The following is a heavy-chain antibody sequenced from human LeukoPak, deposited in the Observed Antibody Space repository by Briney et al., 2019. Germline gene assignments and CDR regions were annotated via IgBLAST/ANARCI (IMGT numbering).Heavy chain of an antibody. CDR3: ARRHSSSWYLDY. J-gene: IGHJ4*02. CDR2: ISHDGSNK. D-gene: IGHD6-13*01. Sequence: GRSLRLSCAASGFTFSSYAMHWVRQAPGKGLEWVAVISHDGSNKYYADSVKGRFTISRDNSKNTLYLQMNSLRAEDTAVYYCARRHSSSWYLDYWGQGTLVTVSS. CDR1: GFTFSSYA. V-gene: IGHV3-30*04.